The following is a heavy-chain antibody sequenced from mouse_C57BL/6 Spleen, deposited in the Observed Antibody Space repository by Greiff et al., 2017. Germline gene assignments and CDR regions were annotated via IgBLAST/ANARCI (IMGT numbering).Heavy chain of an antibody. Sequence: EVQLVASGGGLVQPGGSLKLSCAASGFTFSDSGLAWVRPAPWKGPEWVAFFSNLAYSIYYAATVTGRFTIAVENSKSTVYLEMSSLRSEDTAMYYCASRLGPRDYAMDYWGQGTSVTGSS. CDR3: ASRLGPRDYAMDY. D-gene: IGHD4-1*01. J-gene: IGHJ4*01. CDR1: GFTFSDSG. CDR2: FSNLAYSI. V-gene: IGHV5-15*04.